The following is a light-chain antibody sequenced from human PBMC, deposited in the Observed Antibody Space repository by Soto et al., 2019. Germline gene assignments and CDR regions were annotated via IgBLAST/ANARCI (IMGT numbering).Light chain of an antibody. V-gene: IGLV2-14*01. J-gene: IGLJ1*01. CDR3: SSFAATHTYI. Sequence: QSALTQPASVSGSPGQSITISCTGTSSDVGAYNYISWYQQYPGTAPKIMIYEVSSRPSGVSNRFSGSKSGNTASLTISGLQDEDEADYYCSSFAATHTYIFGTGTKVTVL. CDR1: SSDVGAYNY. CDR2: EVS.